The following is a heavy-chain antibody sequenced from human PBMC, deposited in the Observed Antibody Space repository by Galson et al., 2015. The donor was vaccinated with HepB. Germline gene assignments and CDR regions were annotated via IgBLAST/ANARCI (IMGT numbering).Heavy chain of an antibody. CDR1: GSTFTAYY. CDR3: ARDLRITMIRGVKREFGY. Sequence: QSGAEVKKPGESLKTSCKASGSTFTAYYMHWVRQAPGQGLEWMGWINPNSGGTNYAQKFQGRVTMTRDTSISTAYMELSRLRSDDTAVYYCARDLRITMIRGVKREFGYWGQGTLVTVSS. J-gene: IGHJ4*02. V-gene: IGHV1-2*02. CDR2: INPNSGGT. D-gene: IGHD3-10*01.